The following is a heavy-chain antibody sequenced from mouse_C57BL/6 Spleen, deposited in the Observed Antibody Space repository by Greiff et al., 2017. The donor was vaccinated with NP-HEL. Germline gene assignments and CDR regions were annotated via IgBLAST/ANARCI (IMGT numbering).Heavy chain of an antibody. J-gene: IGHJ4*01. CDR3: ARSGITTKAMDY. V-gene: IGHV1-80*01. CDR2: IYPGDGDT. D-gene: IGHD1-2*01. CDR1: GYAFSSYW. Sequence: QVQLQQSGAELVKPGASVKISCKASGYAFSSYWMNWVKQRPGKGLEWIGQIYPGDGDTNYNGKFKGKATLTADKSSSTAYMQLSSLTSEDSAVYFCARSGITTKAMDYWGQGTSVTVSS.